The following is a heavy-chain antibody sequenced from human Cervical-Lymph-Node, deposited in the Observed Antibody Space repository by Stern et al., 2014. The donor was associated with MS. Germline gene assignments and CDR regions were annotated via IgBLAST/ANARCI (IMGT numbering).Heavy chain of an antibody. V-gene: IGHV4-4*02. CDR1: GGSISSSNW. Sequence: QVQLQESGPGLVKPSGTLSLTCAVSGGSISSSNWWSWVRQPPGKGLEWIGEIYHSGSTNYNPSLKSRVTISVDKPKNQFSLKLSSVTAADTAVYYCARHIVVVPARYGMDVWGQGTTVTVSS. CDR2: IYHSGST. CDR3: ARHIVVVPARYGMDV. D-gene: IGHD2-2*01. J-gene: IGHJ6*02.